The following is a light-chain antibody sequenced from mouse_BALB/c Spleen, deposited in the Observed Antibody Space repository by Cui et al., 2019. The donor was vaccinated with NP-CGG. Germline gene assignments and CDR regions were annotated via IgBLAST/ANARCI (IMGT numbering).Light chain of an antibody. J-gene: IGLJ1*01. V-gene: IGLV1*01. CDR3: ALWYSNHWV. Sequence: QAVVTQESALTTSPGETVTLTCRSSTGAVTTNNYAKSVQEKPDHLFTGLIGGTNNRAPGVPARFSGSLIGDKAALTITGAQTEDEAIYFCALWYSNHWVFGGGTKLTVL. CDR1: TGAVTTNNY. CDR2: GTN.